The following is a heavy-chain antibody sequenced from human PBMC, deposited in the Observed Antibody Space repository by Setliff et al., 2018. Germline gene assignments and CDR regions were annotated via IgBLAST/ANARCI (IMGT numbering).Heavy chain of an antibody. D-gene: IGHD4-17*01. CDR3: AGGRRYDYGWDFDY. CDR1: GYSISSGHY. Sequence: PSETLSLTCTVSGYSISSGHYWGWIRQPPGKGLEWIGSISHSGSTHYNPSLRSRVTISLDTSKNQFSPKLTSVTAADTAVYYCAGGRRYDYGWDFDYWGQGTLVTVS. CDR2: ISHSGST. J-gene: IGHJ4*02. V-gene: IGHV4-38-2*02.